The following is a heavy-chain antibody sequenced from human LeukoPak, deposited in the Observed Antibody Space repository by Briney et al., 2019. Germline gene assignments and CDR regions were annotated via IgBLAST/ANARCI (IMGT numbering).Heavy chain of an antibody. CDR2: TYYRSKWYN. Sequence: SQTLSLTCAISGDSVSSNSAAWNWFRQSPSRGLEWLGRTYYRSKWYNDYAVSVKSRITINPDTSKNQFSLQLNSVTPEDTAVYYCARSPLDYCSSTSCYNNWFDPWGQGTLVTVSS. J-gene: IGHJ5*02. CDR1: GDSVSSNSAA. CDR3: ARSPLDYCSSTSCYNNWFDP. D-gene: IGHD2-2*01. V-gene: IGHV6-1*01.